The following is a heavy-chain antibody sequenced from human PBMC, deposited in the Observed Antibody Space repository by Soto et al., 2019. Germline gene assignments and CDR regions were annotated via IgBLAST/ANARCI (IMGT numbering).Heavy chain of an antibody. J-gene: IGHJ5*02. CDR3: AGHASSVVGGNWFAP. CDR1: GYTFTNYD. V-gene: IGHV1-8*01. D-gene: IGHD1-26*01. Sequence: ASVKVSCKASGYTFTNYDINWVRQASGQGLEWMGWMNPNSGNTGFAQKFQGRITMTRDSSIDTAYMELHSLRAEDTAVYYCAGHASSVVGGNWFAPWGQGTLVTVSS. CDR2: MNPNSGNT.